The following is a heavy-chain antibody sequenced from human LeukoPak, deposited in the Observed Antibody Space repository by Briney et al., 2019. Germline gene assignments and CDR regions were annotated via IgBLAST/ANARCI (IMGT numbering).Heavy chain of an antibody. V-gene: IGHV4-61*01. D-gene: IGHD6-19*01. CDR2: IYYSGNT. J-gene: IGHJ4*02. CDR1: DGSISSSSYY. CDR3: ARVKGGLGLYYLDY. Sequence: PSETLSLTCNVSDGSISSSSYYWSWIRQPPGKEPECIRYIYYSGNTHYNPSLKSRVTISAHTSKTQFSLRLSSVTAADTAVYYCARVKGGLGLYYLDYWGQGTLATASS.